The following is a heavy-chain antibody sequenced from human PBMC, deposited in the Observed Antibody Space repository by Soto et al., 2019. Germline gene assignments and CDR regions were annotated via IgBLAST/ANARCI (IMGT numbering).Heavy chain of an antibody. CDR3: ASSFNLIVTDY. D-gene: IGHD1-26*01. CDR2: ISSSSSYI. CDR1: GFSFSDYT. J-gene: IGHJ4*02. Sequence: GGSLRLSCAASGFSFSDYTMNWVRQAPGKGLEWVSSISSSSSYIYYADSVRGRFTISRDNAKNPLYLQMNSLRAEDTAVYYCASSFNLIVTDYWGQGTLVTVSS. V-gene: IGHV3-21*01.